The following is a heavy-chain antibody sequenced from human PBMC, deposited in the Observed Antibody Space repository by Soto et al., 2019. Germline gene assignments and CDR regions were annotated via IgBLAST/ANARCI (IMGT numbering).Heavy chain of an antibody. Sequence: QVQRVQSGAEVKKPGASVKVSCKASGYTFTSYGISWVRQAPGQGLEWMGWISAYNGNTNYAQKLQGRVTMTTDTSTSTAYMELRSLRSADTAVDYCAIDWAAAGPFDYWGQGTLVTVSS. CDR2: ISAYNGNT. CDR1: GYTFTSYG. CDR3: AIDWAAAGPFDY. J-gene: IGHJ4*02. V-gene: IGHV1-18*01. D-gene: IGHD6-13*01.